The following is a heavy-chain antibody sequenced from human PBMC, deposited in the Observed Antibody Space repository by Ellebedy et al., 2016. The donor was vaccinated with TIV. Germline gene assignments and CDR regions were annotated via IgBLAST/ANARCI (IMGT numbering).Heavy chain of an antibody. D-gene: IGHD2-15*01. CDR1: GGSISRYY. J-gene: IGHJ4*02. V-gene: IGHV4-59*01. Sequence: MPSETLSLTCSVSGGSISRYYWSWIRQPPGKELEWIGYIYDSGSTNHNPSLKSRVTISVDTSKNQFSLKLGSVTAADTAVYYCARAAQPNCSGGSCYRIDYWGQGTLVTVSS. CDR3: ARAAQPNCSGGSCYRIDY. CDR2: IYDSGST.